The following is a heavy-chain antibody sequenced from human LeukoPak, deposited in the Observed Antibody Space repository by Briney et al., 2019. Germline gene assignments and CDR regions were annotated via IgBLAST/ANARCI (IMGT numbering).Heavy chain of an antibody. CDR3: AREGYAIWFDP. CDR1: GFTFSSYS. J-gene: IGHJ5*02. D-gene: IGHD2-8*01. Sequence: PGGSLRLSCAASGFTFSSYSMNWVRQTPGKGLEWVSSISSSSSYIYYADSVKGRFTISRDNAKNSLYLHMNSLRAEDTAVYYCAREGYAIWFDPWGQGTLVTVSS. CDR2: ISSSSSYI. V-gene: IGHV3-21*01.